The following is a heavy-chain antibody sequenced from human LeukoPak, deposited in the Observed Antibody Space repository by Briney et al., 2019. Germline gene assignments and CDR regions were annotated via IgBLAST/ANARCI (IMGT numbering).Heavy chain of an antibody. D-gene: IGHD5-12*01. Sequence: SEILSLSCSVSGGSIRSSYWSWIRQTPGKRLQWIGYIHHSGETNSNPSLKSRVTISVDTSKNQFSLKLRSVTAADTALYYCARRGPNSGYARGWNFDIWGRGTLVTVSS. V-gene: IGHV4-59*08. CDR2: IHHSGET. J-gene: IGHJ2*01. CDR3: ARRGPNSGYARGWNFDI. CDR1: GGSIRSSY.